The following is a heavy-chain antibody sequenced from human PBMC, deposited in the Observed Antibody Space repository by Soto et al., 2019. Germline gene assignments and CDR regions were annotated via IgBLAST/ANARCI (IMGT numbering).Heavy chain of an antibody. CDR2: ISYDGSNK. CDR1: GFTFSSYA. J-gene: IGHJ5*02. V-gene: IGHV3-30-3*01. D-gene: IGHD3-3*01. CDR3: AREVTYYDFWSGYYRT. Sequence: QVQLVESGGGVVQPGRSLRLSCAASGFTFSSYAMHWVRQAPGKGLEWVAVISYDGSNKYYADSVKGRFTISRDNSKNTLYLEMNSLRAEDTAVYYCAREVTYYDFWSGYYRTWGQGTLVTVSS.